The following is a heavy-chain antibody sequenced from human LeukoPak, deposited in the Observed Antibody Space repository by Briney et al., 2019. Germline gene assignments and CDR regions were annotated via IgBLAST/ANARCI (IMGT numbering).Heavy chain of an antibody. V-gene: IGHV3-23*01. J-gene: IGHJ4*02. CDR1: GCTFSSYA. CDR3: AKGRITMVRGANDY. D-gene: IGHD3-10*01. CDR2: ISGSGGST. Sequence: GGSLRLSCAASGCTFSSYAMSWVRQAPGKGLEWVSAISGSGGSTYYADSVKGRFTISRDNSKNTLYLQMNSLRAEDTAVYYCAKGRITMVRGANDYWGQGTLVTVSS.